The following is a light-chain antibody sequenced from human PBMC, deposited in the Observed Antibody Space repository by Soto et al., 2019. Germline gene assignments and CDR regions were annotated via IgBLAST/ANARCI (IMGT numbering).Light chain of an antibody. J-gene: IGKJ4*01. Sequence: DIQMTQSPSSLSASFGDRVTITCRASQGIGVYLAWFQQKPGNAPNLLIYAASTLQSGVPSRFSGSGSGTDFTLTISSLQPEDVATYYCQKYNSAPLTFGGGTKVEIK. CDR2: AAS. V-gene: IGKV1-27*01. CDR3: QKYNSAPLT. CDR1: QGIGVY.